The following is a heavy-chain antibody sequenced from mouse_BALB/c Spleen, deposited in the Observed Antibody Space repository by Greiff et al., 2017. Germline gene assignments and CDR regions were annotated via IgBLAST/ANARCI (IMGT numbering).Heavy chain of an antibody. D-gene: IGHD2-2*01. J-gene: IGHJ3*01. V-gene: IGHV1-7*01. CDR3: ASLWLRRGFAY. CDR1: VYTFTSYW. CDR2: INPSTGYT. Sequence: VQLQQSGAELAKPGASVKMSCKASVYTFTSYWMHWVKQRPGQGLEWIGYINPSTGYTEYNQKFKDKATLTADKSSSTAYMQLSSLTSEDSAVYYCASLWLRRGFAYWGQGTLVTVSA.